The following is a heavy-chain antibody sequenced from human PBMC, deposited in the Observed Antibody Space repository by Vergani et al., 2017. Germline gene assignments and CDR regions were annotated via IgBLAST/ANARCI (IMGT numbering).Heavy chain of an antibody. CDR2: ISWNSGSI. V-gene: IGHV3-9*01. Sequence: EVQLVESGGGLVQLGRSLRLSCAASGFTFDDYAMHWVRQGPGKGLEWVSGISWNSGSIGYADSVKGRFTISRDNAKNSLYLQMNSLRAEDTAVYYCARDKGWYFDLWGRGTLVTVSS. J-gene: IGHJ2*01. CDR1: GFTFDDYA. CDR3: ARDKGWYFDL.